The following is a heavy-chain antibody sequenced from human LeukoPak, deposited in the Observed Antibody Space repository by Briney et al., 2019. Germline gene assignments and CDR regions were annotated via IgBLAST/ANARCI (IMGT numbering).Heavy chain of an antibody. V-gene: IGHV3-23*01. CDR3: AKRHSSGYYYFDY. Sequence: QSGGTLRLSCAASGFTFSSYGMSWVRQAPGKGLEWVSAISGSGGSTYYADSVKGRFTISRDNSKNTLYLQMNSLRAEDTAVYYCAKRHSSGYYYFDYWGQGTLVTVSS. CDR2: ISGSGGST. CDR1: GFTFSSYG. J-gene: IGHJ4*02. D-gene: IGHD3-22*01.